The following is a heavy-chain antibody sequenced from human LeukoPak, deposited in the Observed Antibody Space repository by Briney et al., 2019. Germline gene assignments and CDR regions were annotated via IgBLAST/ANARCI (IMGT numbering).Heavy chain of an antibody. D-gene: IGHD4-17*01. CDR2: ITGSGGST. J-gene: IGHJ4*02. Sequence: GGSLRLSCAASGFTFNNFAMNWVRQAPGKGLEWVSGITGSGGSTSYADSVKGRFTISRDNSKNTIYLHMDNLRADDAAVYYRARDRYGDYSFDYWGQGTLVSVSS. CDR1: GFTFNNFA. V-gene: IGHV3-23*01. CDR3: ARDRYGDYSFDY.